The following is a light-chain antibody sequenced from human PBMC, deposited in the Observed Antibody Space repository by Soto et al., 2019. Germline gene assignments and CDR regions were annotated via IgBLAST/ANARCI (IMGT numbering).Light chain of an antibody. J-gene: IGLJ2*01. V-gene: IGLV2-14*01. CDR2: EVI. CDR1: SSDVDTHNY. CDR3: SSYTSSSTLV. Sequence: QSALTQPASVSGSPGQSITISCTATSSDVDTHNYVSWYQQYPSKAPKLMIYEVINRPSGVSNRFSGSKSGNTASLIISGLQAEDEADYYCSSYTSSSTLVFGGGTQLTVL.